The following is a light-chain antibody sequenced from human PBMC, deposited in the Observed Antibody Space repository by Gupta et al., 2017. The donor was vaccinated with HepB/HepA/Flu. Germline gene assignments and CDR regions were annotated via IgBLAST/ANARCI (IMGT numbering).Light chain of an antibody. V-gene: IGKV3-15*01. J-gene: IGKJ4*01. CDR2: DAS. Sequence: ELVMTQSPATLSVSPGERATLSCRASQSVANNLAWYQQKPGRAPRLLIYDASTRAAGIPARFSGSGSGTEFTLTISSLQSEDFAVYYCQHFNNWPLTFGGGTKVELK. CDR1: QSVANN. CDR3: QHFNNWPLT.